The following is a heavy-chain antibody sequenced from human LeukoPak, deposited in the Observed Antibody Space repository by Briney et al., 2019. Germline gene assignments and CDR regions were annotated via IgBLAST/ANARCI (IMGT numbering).Heavy chain of an antibody. J-gene: IGHJ5*02. V-gene: IGHV1-8*02. D-gene: IGHD3-10*01. CDR2: MNPQNGNT. Sequence: ASVKVSCKASGGTFSSYAISWVRQASGQGLEWMDWMNPQNGNTGYAQKFQGRVTMTRDTSISTAYMELRGLRSDDTAVYYCVRDGEGVAISVNYWFDPWGQGTLVTVSS. CDR1: GGTFSSYA. CDR3: VRDGEGVAISVNYWFDP.